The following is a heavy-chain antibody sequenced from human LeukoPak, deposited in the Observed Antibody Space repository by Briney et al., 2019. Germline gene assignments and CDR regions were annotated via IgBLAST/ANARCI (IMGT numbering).Heavy chain of an antibody. CDR1: RFSGFIFSNAW. CDR3: TTDHDYTKGFDP. Sequence: GGSLRLSCAASRFSGFIFSNAWMYWVRQAPGKGLDWVCRLKSKVDGAAVDYAAPVRGRFTISRDDSKDTLDLQMRSLKTEDTAVYYCTTDHDYTKGFDPWGQGTLVTVSS. J-gene: IGHJ5*02. V-gene: IGHV3-15*05. CDR2: LKSKVDGAAV. D-gene: IGHD4-11*01.